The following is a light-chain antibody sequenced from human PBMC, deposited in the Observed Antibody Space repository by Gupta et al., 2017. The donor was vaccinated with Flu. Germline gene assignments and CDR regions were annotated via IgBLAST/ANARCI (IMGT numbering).Light chain of an antibody. J-gene: IGKJ4*01. Sequence: SPGERATVNCKSSQSGLHSSNNKNYLAWYQQKPGQPPKLLIYWASARESGLLDRFSGSGSGTDFTLTISSLQAEDVAVYYCQQYYTVPFTFGGGTKVEIK. CDR3: QQYYTVPFT. CDR2: WAS. V-gene: IGKV4-1*01. CDR1: QSGLHSSNNKNY.